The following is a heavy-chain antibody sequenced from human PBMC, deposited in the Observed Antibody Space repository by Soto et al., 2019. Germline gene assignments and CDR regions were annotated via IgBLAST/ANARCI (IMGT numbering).Heavy chain of an antibody. V-gene: IGHV3-23*01. CDR3: AKALGYTYCQDY. CDR2: IGGSGGVT. J-gene: IGHJ4*02. CDR1: GFTFSSYA. D-gene: IGHD5-18*01. Sequence: EVQLLESGGGLVQPGGSLRLSCAASGFTFSSYAMSWVRQAPGKGLEWVSAIGGSGGVTYYADSVKGRFTISGDNSKNTLYLQMTSLRAEDTAVYYCAKALGYTYCQDYWGQGTLVTVSS.